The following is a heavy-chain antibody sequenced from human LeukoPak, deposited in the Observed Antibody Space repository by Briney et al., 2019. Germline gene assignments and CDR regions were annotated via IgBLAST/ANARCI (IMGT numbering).Heavy chain of an antibody. V-gene: IGHV4-38-2*02. CDR1: GYSISSGYY. J-gene: IGHJ4*02. Sequence: PSETLSLTCAVSGYSISSGYYWGWIRQSPGKGLEWIASIYHSGSTYFNPSLKSRVTISVDTSRNQFSLKLSSVTAADTAVYYCAREERGDYEDYWGQGIQVTVSS. CDR3: AREERGDYEDY. D-gene: IGHD4-17*01. CDR2: IYHSGST.